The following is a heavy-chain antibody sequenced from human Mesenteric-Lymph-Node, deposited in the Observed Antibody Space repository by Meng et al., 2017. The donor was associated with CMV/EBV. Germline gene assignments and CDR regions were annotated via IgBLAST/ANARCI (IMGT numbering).Heavy chain of an antibody. J-gene: IGHJ1*01. CDR3: AKDVIRGWLPKKGYFHH. CDR2: ITWDDGRT. CDR1: GFTFSSYA. Sequence: GGSLRLSCAASGFTFSSYAMSWVRQAPGKGLEWVALITWDDGRTYYPDSVKGRFTISRANNKNSLYLQMNSLRTEDTALYFCAKDVIRGWLPKKGYFHHWGQGTLVTVSS. D-gene: IGHD5-24*01. V-gene: IGHV3-43*02.